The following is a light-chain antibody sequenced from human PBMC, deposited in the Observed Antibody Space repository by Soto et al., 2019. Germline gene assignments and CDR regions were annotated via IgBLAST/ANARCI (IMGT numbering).Light chain of an antibody. Sequence: QSALTQPASVSGSPGQSITISCTGTSSVVGGYNYVSWYQQHPGKAPKLMIYDVSNRPSGASNRFSGSKSGNTASLTISGLQAEDEADYYCSSYTSSSFYVFGTGTKVTVL. CDR1: SSVVGGYNY. V-gene: IGLV2-14*01. CDR2: DVS. CDR3: SSYTSSSFYV. J-gene: IGLJ1*01.